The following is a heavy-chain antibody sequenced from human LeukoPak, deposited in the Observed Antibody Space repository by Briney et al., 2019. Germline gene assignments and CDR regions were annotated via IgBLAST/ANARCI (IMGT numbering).Heavy chain of an antibody. Sequence: ASVKVSCKASGYTFTSYYMHWVRQAPGQGLEWMGIINPSGGSTSYAQKLQGRVTMTTDTSTSTAYMELRSLRSDDTAVYYCARGGNPTSYYYDSSGHNDYWGQGTLVTVSS. CDR2: INPSGGST. J-gene: IGHJ4*02. CDR1: GYTFTSYY. CDR3: ARGGNPTSYYYDSSGHNDY. V-gene: IGHV1-46*01. D-gene: IGHD3-22*01.